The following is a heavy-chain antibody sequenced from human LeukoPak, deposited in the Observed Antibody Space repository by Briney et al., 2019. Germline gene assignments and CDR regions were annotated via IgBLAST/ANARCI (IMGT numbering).Heavy chain of an antibody. V-gene: IGHV3-23*01. CDR2: ISGSGGST. D-gene: IGHD1-14*01. CDR1: GFTFSSYA. J-gene: IGHJ5*02. Sequence: GSLRLSCAASGFTFSSYAMSWVRQAPGKGLEWGSAISGSGGSTYYADSVKGRFTVSRGNSKNTLYLQMNSLRAEDTAVYYCAKLFRGTAEPGLDPWGQGTLVTVSS. CDR3: AKLFRGTAEPGLDP.